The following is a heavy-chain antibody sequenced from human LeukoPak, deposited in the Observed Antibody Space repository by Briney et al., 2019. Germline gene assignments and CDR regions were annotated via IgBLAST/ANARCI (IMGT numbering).Heavy chain of an antibody. V-gene: IGHV4-39*07. Sequence: SETLSLTCTVSGGSSSSSSYYWGWIRQPPGKGLEWIGSIKYSGSIYYNASLKSRLTISVDTSKNQFSLRLSSVTAADTAVYYCARDGVENSSWYPLDSWGPGTLVTVSS. CDR2: IKYSGSI. CDR3: ARDGVENSSWYPLDS. CDR1: GGSSSSSSYY. J-gene: IGHJ4*02. D-gene: IGHD6-13*01.